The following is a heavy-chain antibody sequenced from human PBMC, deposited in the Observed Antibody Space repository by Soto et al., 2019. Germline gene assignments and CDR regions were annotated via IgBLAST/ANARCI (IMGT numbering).Heavy chain of an antibody. CDR2: IYYRGST. Sequence: QVQLQESGPGLVKPSQTLSLTCTVSGGSISSGDYYWSWIRQPPGKGLEWIGYIYYRGSTYYNPTLKSRVYISVDTSKNQFSLNLTSVTAADTAVYYCARDRRHDYRSGYPDYWGQGTLVTVSS. V-gene: IGHV4-30-4*01. CDR1: GGSISSGDYY. J-gene: IGHJ4*02. CDR3: ARDRRHDYRSGYPDY. D-gene: IGHD3-3*01.